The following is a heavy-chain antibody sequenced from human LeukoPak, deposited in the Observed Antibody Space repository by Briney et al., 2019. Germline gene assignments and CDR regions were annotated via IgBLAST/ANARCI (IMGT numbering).Heavy chain of an antibody. J-gene: IGHJ4*02. Sequence: RASVTVSCKASGYTFTSYAMNWVRQAPGQGLEWMGWINTNTGNPTYAQGFTGRFVFSLDTSVSTAYLQISSLKAEDTAVYYRARDPGLSGSYHHLTFGYWGQGTLVTVSS. V-gene: IGHV7-4-1*02. D-gene: IGHD1-26*01. CDR3: ARDPGLSGSYHHLTFGY. CDR1: GYTFTSYA. CDR2: INTNTGNP.